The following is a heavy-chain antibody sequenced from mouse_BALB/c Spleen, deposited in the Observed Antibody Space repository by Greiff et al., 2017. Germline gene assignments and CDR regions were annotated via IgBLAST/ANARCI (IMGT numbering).Heavy chain of an antibody. CDR1: GYSITSGYY. V-gene: IGHV3-6*02. J-gene: IGHJ1*01. CDR3: ARDYGYDGYWYFDV. D-gene: IGHD2-2*01. Sequence: EVHLVESGPGLVKPSQSLSLTCSVTGYSITSGYYWNWIRQFPGNKLEWMGYISYDGSNNYNPSLKNRISITRDTSKNQFFLKLNSVTTEDTATYYCARDYGYDGYWYFDVWGAGTTDTVSS. CDR2: ISYDGSN.